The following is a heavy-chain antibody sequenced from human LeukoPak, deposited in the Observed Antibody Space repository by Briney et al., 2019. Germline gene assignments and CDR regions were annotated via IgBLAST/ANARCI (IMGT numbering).Heavy chain of an antibody. V-gene: IGHV3-23*01. J-gene: IGHJ4*02. D-gene: IGHD5-18*01. CDR2: ISSGAVNT. CDR1: GFTFSSYS. Sequence: GGSLRLSCAASGFTFSSYSLNWVRQAPGKGLEWVSSISSGAVNTYYADSVKGRFTISRDNSKNTLYLQMNSLRAEDTAVYFCGTRAYSNGYQYWGQGTLVTVSS. CDR3: GTRAYSNGYQY.